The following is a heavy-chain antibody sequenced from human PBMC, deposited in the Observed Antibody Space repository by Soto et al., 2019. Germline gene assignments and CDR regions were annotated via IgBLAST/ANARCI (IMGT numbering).Heavy chain of an antibody. CDR3: AREIDFYYDSSGYYGGDY. CDR1: GGSLSSSNW. D-gene: IGHD3-22*01. CDR2: IYHSWST. V-gene: IGHV4-4*02. Sequence: SETLSPTCAVSGGSLSSSNWWSWVRQPPWKGLEWIGEIYHSWSTNYNPSLKSRFTISVDKSKNQFSLELSSVTASDTAVYYCAREIDFYYDSSGYYGGDYWGQGTPVTVSS. J-gene: IGHJ4*02.